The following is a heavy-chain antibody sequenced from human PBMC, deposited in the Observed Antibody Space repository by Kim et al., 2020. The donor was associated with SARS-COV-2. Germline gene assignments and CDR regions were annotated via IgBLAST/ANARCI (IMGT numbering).Heavy chain of an antibody. J-gene: IGHJ4*02. D-gene: IGHD1-1*01. CDR1: GFTFSAHY. Sequence: GGSLRLSCAASGFTFSAHYMDWVRQAPGKGLEWVGRIRNKADSYITHYAASVSGRFTISRDDSKKSLYLQMNSLKTADTAVYFCASRDAYKGFYYWVQGT. CDR3: ASRDAYKGFYY. V-gene: IGHV3-72*01. CDR2: IRNKADSYIT.